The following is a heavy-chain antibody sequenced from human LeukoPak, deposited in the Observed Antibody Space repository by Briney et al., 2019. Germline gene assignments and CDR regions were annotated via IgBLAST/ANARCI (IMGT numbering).Heavy chain of an antibody. Sequence: GGSLRLSCAASGFTFSSHAMSWVRQAPGKGLEWVSGISGSGGSTYYADSVKGQFTISRDNSKNTLYLQMNNLRAEDTALYYCAKGRYDSSGPANTFDYWGQGTLVTVSS. D-gene: IGHD3-22*01. CDR2: ISGSGGST. V-gene: IGHV3-23*01. J-gene: IGHJ4*02. CDR3: AKGRYDSSGPANTFDY. CDR1: GFTFSSHA.